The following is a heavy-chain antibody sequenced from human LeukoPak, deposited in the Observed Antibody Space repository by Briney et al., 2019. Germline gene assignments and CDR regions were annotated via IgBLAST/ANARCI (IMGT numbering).Heavy chain of an antibody. CDR3: ATYTNWVAGDV. V-gene: IGHV3-7*01. CDR2: IKEDGRQT. CDR1: GFTFSESW. D-gene: IGHD7-27*01. J-gene: IGHJ6*02. Sequence: PGGSLRLSCAASGFTFSESWMRWVRQAPGKGREWVADIKEDGRQTEYVDSVKGRFTISRDNAKSSLYLQMNSLTAEDTAVYYCATYTNWVAGDVWGQGTTVFVSS.